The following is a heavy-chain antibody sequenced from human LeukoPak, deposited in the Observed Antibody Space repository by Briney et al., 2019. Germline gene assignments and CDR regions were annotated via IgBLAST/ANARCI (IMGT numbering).Heavy chain of an antibody. D-gene: IGHD2-21*02. J-gene: IGHJ4*02. V-gene: IGHV4-59*08. CDR2: IYFRGRT. CDR1: LGSLRRYF. Sequence: SVAVSLTRLVCLGSLRRYFWSGLRPPPARGGKWIVYIYFRGRTNYSPTLQSRVTISVDTSKNQFSLRLNSMTTADTAVYFCARHEGDGDHFDYWGQGTLVTVSS. CDR3: ARHEGDGDHFDY.